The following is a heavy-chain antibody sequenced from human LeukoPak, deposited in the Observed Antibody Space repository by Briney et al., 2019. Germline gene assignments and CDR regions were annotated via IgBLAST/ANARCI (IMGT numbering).Heavy chain of an antibody. J-gene: IGHJ6*02. CDR1: GFTLTDKY. CDR3: ARDDMVRGVIMSHYYYYGMDV. Sequence: GGSLRLSCAASGFTLTDKYMSWIRQAPGKGLEWVSVIYSGGSTYYADSVKGRFTISRDNSKNTLYLQMNSLRADDTAVYYCARDDMVRGVIMSHYYYYGMDVWGQGTTVTVSS. V-gene: IGHV3-66*01. CDR2: IYSGGST. D-gene: IGHD3-10*01.